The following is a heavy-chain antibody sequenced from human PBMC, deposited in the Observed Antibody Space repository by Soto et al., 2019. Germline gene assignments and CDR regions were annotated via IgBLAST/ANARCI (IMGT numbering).Heavy chain of an antibody. Sequence: SETLSLTCAVSGYSISRGYYWGWIRQPPGRGLEWIGSFFHGGTTYYKPSLKSRVTISEDTSTNQFSLKLSSVTAADTAVYFCARLIWTDLYRGGYVVNWGQGTLVTVSS. CDR3: ARLIWTDLYRGGYVVN. CDR2: FFHGGTT. J-gene: IGHJ4*02. CDR1: GYSISRGYY. V-gene: IGHV4-38-2*01. D-gene: IGHD3-9*01.